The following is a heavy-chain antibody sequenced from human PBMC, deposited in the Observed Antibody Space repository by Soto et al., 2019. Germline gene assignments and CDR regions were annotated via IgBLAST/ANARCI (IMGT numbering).Heavy chain of an antibody. V-gene: IGHV3-23*01. D-gene: IGHD3-22*01. CDR1: GFTFSSYA. Sequence: GGSLRLSCAASGFTFSSYAMSWVRQAPGKGLEWVSAISGSGGSTYYADSVKGRFTISRDNSKNTLYLQMNSLRAEDTAVYYCAKSIYDSSGSPHLDYWGQGTLVTVSS. CDR3: AKSIYDSSGSPHLDY. J-gene: IGHJ4*02. CDR2: ISGSGGST.